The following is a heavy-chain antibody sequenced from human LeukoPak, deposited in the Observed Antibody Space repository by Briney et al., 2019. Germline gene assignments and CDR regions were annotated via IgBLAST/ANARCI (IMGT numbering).Heavy chain of an antibody. CDR3: ARDTYLWFGESNDYMDV. V-gene: IGHV3-48*01. CDR1: GFTFSSYG. D-gene: IGHD3-10*01. Sequence: GGSLRLSCAASGFTFSSYGMTWVRQAPGKGLEWVSYISSSSSTIYYADSVKGRFTISRDNAKNSLYLQLNSLRAEDTAVYYCARDTYLWFGESNDYMDVWGKGTTVTVSS. CDR2: ISSSSSTI. J-gene: IGHJ6*03.